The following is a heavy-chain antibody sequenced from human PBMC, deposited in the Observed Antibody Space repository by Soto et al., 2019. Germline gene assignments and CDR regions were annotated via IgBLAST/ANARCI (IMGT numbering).Heavy chain of an antibody. CDR2: IFHSGST. Sequence: SETLCLTCTVSGGSINSGDYYGTWVRQPPGKGLEWIGNIFHSGSTYYTPSLQSRVTISLDTSKNHFSLKLSSVTPADTAVYYCARDRYYGSGTYYNFYSGMDVWGQGTTVT. CDR1: GGSINSGDYY. J-gene: IGHJ6*02. D-gene: IGHD3-10*01. CDR3: ARDRYYGSGTYYNFYSGMDV. V-gene: IGHV4-30-4*01.